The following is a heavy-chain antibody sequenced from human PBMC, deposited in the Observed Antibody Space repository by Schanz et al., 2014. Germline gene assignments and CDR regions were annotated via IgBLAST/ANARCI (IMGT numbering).Heavy chain of an antibody. CDR1: GYTFTSYG. V-gene: IGHV1-18*01. CDR2: ISTSNGNT. J-gene: IGHJ4*02. D-gene: IGHD3-22*01. Sequence: QVQLVQSGAEVRKPGASVKVSCKASGYTFTSYGINWVRQAPGQGLEWMGWISTSNGNTNYIQKLQGRVTMTTDTSASTAYMELRSLRSEDTTMYYCARDYYDSSGYYCCDSWGQGTLVTVSS. CDR3: ARDYYDSSGYYCCDS.